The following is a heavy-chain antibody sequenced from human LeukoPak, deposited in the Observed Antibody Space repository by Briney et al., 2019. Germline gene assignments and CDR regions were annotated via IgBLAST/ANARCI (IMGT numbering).Heavy chain of an antibody. CDR3: ARLGDSSGYYSDY. Sequence: PSETLSLTCTVSGGSISSYYWSWIRQPPGKGLEWIGYIYYSGSTNYNPSLKSRVTISVDTSKNQFSLKLSSVTAADTAVYYCARLGDSSGYYSDYWGQGTLVTVSS. J-gene: IGHJ4*02. D-gene: IGHD3-22*01. CDR2: IYYSGST. V-gene: IGHV4-59*08. CDR1: GGSISSYY.